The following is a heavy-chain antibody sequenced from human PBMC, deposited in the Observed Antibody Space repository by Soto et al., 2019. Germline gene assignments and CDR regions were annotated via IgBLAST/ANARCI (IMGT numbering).Heavy chain of an antibody. D-gene: IGHD5-18*01. Sequence: EVQLVESGGGLVQHGRSLSLSCAASGFTFDDYAMHWVRQAPGKGLEWVSGISWNSGSIGYADSVKGRFTISRDNAKNSLYLQMNSLRAEDTALYYCAKDGPGTKLWIIPGNYFDYWGQGTLVIVSS. J-gene: IGHJ4*02. CDR1: GFTFDDYA. CDR2: ISWNSGSI. V-gene: IGHV3-9*01. CDR3: AKDGPGTKLWIIPGNYFDY.